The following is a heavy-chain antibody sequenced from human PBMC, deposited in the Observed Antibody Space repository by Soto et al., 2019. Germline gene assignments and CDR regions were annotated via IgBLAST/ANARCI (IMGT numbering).Heavy chain of an antibody. CDR3: ARGRYGDY. J-gene: IGHJ4*02. V-gene: IGHV1-24*01. D-gene: IGHD1-1*01. CDR2: FDPEDGET. Sequence: ASVKVSCKVSGYTLTELSMHWVRQAPGKGLEWMGGFDPEDGETIYAQKLQGRVIVTRDTSTSTAYMELRSLISDDTAVYYCARGRYGDYWGQGALVTVSS. CDR1: GYTLTELS.